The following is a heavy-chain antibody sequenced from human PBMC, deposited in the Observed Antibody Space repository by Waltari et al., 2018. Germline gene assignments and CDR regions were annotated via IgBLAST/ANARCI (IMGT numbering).Heavy chain of an antibody. J-gene: IGHJ5*02. CDR2: INHSGST. D-gene: IGHD2-15*01. CDR1: GGSFSGYY. CDR3: ARGLFTDCSGGSCYSGWFDP. V-gene: IGHV4-34*01. Sequence: QVQLQQWGAGLLKPSETLSLTCAVYGGSFSGYYWSWIRQPPGKGLEWIGEINHSGSTNSNPSLKSRVTISVDTSKNQFSLKLSSVTAADTAVYYCARGLFTDCSGGSCYSGWFDPWGQGTLVTVSS.